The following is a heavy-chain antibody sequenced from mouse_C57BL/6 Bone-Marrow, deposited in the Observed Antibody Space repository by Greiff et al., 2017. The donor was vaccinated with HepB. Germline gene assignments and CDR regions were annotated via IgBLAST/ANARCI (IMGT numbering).Heavy chain of an antibody. CDR3: ARPDGSGPNWYFDV. Sequence: EVQLQQPGPVLVKPGASVKMSCKASGYTFTDYYMNWVKQSHGKSLEWIGVINPYNGGTSYNQKFKGKATLTVDKSSSTAYMELNSLTSEASAVSYGARPDGSGPNWYFDVWGTGTTVTVSS. CDR2: INPYNGGT. V-gene: IGHV1-19*01. J-gene: IGHJ1*03. D-gene: IGHD3-2*02. CDR1: GYTFTDYY.